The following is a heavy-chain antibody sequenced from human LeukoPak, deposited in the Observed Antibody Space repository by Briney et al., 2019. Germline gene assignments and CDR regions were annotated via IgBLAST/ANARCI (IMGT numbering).Heavy chain of an antibody. CDR3: ARLQRGSIAAAGFDY. J-gene: IGHJ4*02. D-gene: IGHD6-13*01. CDR1: GYSFTSYW. CDR2: IYPGDSDT. Sequence: GESLKISCKGSGYSFTSYWIGWVRQMPGKGLEWMGIIYPGDSDTRYSPSFQGQVTISADKSISTAYLQCSSLKASDTAMYYCARLQRGSIAAAGFDYWGQGTLVTVSS. V-gene: IGHV5-51*01.